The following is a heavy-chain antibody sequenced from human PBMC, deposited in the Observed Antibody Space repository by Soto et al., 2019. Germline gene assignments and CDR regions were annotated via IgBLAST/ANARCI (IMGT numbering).Heavy chain of an antibody. CDR2: INPSGGST. Sequence: ASVKVSCKASGYTFTAYFMHWVRQAPGQGLEWIGIINPSGGSTNYAQKFQGRVAMTWDTSTSTVYMDLSSLRSDDTAVYYCAIAPFSSSCFSFAYWGQGTPVTSSS. D-gene: IGHD6-6*01. V-gene: IGHV1-46*01. CDR1: GYTFTAYF. CDR3: AIAPFSSSCFSFAY. J-gene: IGHJ4*02.